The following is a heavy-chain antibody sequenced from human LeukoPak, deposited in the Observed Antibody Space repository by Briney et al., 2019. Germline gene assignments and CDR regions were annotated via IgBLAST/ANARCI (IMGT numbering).Heavy chain of an antibody. J-gene: IGHJ4*02. CDR1: GFIFSSYW. V-gene: IGHV3-23*01. CDR3: AGERYYYDSSGEGDY. D-gene: IGHD3-22*01. Sequence: GGSLRLSCTASGFIFSSYWMTWVRQAPGKGLEWVSAISGSGGSTYYADSVKGRFTISRDNSKNTLYLQMNSLRAEDTAVYYCAGERYYYDSSGEGDYWGQGTLVTVSS. CDR2: ISGSGGST.